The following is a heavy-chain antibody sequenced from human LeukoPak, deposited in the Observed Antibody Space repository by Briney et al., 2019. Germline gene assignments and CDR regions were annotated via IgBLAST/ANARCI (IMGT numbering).Heavy chain of an antibody. J-gene: IGHJ4*02. CDR3: TTRSGDFWSGFVN. CDR1: GNSLSELS. Sequence: ASVTVSCKVSGNSLSELSIQWVRQAPGKRHECMGGFDPEEAKMVYAQNFQGRVTMTEDTSTQTAYMELSGLTSDDTAVYYCTTRSGDFWSGFVNWGQGTLVTVSS. CDR2: FDPEEAKM. D-gene: IGHD3-3*01. V-gene: IGHV1-24*01.